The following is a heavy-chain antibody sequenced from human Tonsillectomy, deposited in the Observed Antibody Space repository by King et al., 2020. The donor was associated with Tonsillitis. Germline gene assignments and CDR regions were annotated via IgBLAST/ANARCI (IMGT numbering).Heavy chain of an antibody. Sequence: QQQLVQSGAEVKKPGSSVKVSCKASGGTFSSYAISWVRQAPGQGLEWMGGIIPIFGTSNYAQKFQGRVTITADVSTRTAYMELSSLRSEDTAVYFCARDQTYCGGDCYSSAFDIWGQGTMVTVSS. CDR2: IIPIFGTS. CDR1: GGTFSSYA. D-gene: IGHD2-21*02. J-gene: IGHJ3*02. V-gene: IGHV1-69*19. CDR3: ARDQTYCGGDCYSSAFDI.